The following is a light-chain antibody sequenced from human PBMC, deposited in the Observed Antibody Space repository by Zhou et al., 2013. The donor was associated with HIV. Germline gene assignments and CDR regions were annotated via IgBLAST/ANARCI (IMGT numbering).Light chain of an antibody. CDR3: QQRRSWPIT. J-gene: IGKJ5*01. CDR1: QSVNSY. Sequence: EIVLTQSPATLSLSPGERATLSCRASQSVNSYLAWYQQKPGQAPRLLIYDSFNRATDIPARFSGSGSGTDFSLTISSLEPEDFAVYYCQQRRSWPITFGQGTRLEIK. V-gene: IGKV3-11*01. CDR2: DSF.